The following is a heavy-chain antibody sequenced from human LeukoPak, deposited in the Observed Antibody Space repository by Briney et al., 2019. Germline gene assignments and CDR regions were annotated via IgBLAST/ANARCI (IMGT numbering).Heavy chain of an antibody. Sequence: GGSLRLSCAASGFAFSNYSMNWVRQAPGKGLEWVSSISSSSSYIYYADSLKGRFTISRGNAKNSLYLQMNSLRAEDTAVYYCARGRPNVAAAENWSDPWGKGTLVTV. CDR1: GFAFSNYS. J-gene: IGHJ5*02. CDR2: ISSSSSYI. D-gene: IGHD6-13*01. CDR3: ARGRPNVAAAENWSDP. V-gene: IGHV3-21*01.